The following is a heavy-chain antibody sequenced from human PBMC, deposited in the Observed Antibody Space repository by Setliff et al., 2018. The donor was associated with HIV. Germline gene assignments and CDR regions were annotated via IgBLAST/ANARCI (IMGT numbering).Heavy chain of an antibody. J-gene: IGHJ5*02. Sequence: PSETLSLTCTVSGGSISSGSYYWSWIRQPPGKGLEWIGYIYYSGSTNYNPSLKSRVTISVDTSKNQFSLKLSSVTAADTAVYYCARGVVVAATRWFDPWGQGTRVTVSS. CDR2: IYYSGST. CDR3: ARGVVVAATRWFDP. V-gene: IGHV4-61*01. D-gene: IGHD2-15*01. CDR1: GGSISSGSYY.